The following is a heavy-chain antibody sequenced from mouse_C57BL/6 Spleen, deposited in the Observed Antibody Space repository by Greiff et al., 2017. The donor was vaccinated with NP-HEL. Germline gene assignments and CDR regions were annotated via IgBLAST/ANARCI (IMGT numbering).Heavy chain of an antibody. D-gene: IGHD1-1*01. Sequence: EVMLVESGEGLVKPGGSLKLSCAASGFTFSSYAMSWVRQTPEKRLEWVAYISSGGDYIYYADTVKGRFTISRDNARNTLYLQMSSLKSEDTAMYYCTREATTVVAHWYFDVWGTGTTVTVSS. CDR3: TREATTVVAHWYFDV. CDR1: GFTFSSYA. CDR2: ISSGGDYI. J-gene: IGHJ1*03. V-gene: IGHV5-9-1*02.